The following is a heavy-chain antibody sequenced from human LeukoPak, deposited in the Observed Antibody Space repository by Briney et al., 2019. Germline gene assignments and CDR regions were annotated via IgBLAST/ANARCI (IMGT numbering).Heavy chain of an antibody. CDR2: IYYSGST. CDR3: ARGVVAAPQTFDY. Sequence: TSETLSLTCTISGGSISSSSYYWGWIRQPPGKGLEWIGNIYYSGSTYYNPSLKSRVTITVDTSKNQFSLKLSSVTAADTALYYCARGVVAAPQTFDYWGQGTLVTVSS. J-gene: IGHJ4*02. D-gene: IGHD2-15*01. CDR1: GGSISSSSYY. V-gene: IGHV4-39*07.